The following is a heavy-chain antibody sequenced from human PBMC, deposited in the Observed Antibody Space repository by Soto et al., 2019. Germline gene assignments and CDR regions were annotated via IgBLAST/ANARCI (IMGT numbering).Heavy chain of an antibody. J-gene: IGHJ4*02. Sequence: QVQLVQSGAEVKKPGSSVKVSCKASGGTFSNYAISWVRQAPGQGLEWMEGIIPILGTTNYAQRFQGRVTITADESTSTAYMELSSLRSEDTAVYYCARVSSSWYKDYFDYWGQGTLVTVSS. CDR3: ARVSSSWYKDYFDY. CDR1: GGTFSNYA. CDR2: IIPILGTT. V-gene: IGHV1-69*12. D-gene: IGHD6-13*01.